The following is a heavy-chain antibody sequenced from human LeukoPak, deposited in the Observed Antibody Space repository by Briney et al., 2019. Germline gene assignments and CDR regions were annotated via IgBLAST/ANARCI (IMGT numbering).Heavy chain of an antibody. Sequence: SGGSLRLSCAASGFTFSSYAMSWVRQAPGKGLEWVSAISGSGGSTYYADSVKGRFTISRDNSKNTLYLQMNSLRAEDTAVYYCAKDPHSSGWPFDYWGQGTLVTVSS. CDR2: ISGSGGST. D-gene: IGHD6-19*01. CDR1: GFTFSSYA. V-gene: IGHV3-23*01. J-gene: IGHJ4*02. CDR3: AKDPHSSGWPFDY.